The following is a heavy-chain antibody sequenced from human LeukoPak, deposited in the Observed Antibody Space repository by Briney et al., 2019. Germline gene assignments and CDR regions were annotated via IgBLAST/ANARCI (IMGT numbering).Heavy chain of an antibody. CDR3: ARRRIYYYGWGSYYHGMDV. J-gene: IGHJ6*04. Sequence: SVKVSCKASGGTFSSYAISWVRQAPGQGLEWMGGIIPIFGTANYAQKFQGRVTITADESTSTAYMELSSLRSEDTAVYYCARRRIYYYGWGSYYHGMDVWGKGTTVTVSS. CDR1: GGTFSSYA. V-gene: IGHV1-69*13. CDR2: IIPIFGTA. D-gene: IGHD3-10*01.